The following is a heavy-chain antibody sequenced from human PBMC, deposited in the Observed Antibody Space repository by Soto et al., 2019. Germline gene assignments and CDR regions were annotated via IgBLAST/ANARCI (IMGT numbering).Heavy chain of an antibody. J-gene: IGHJ4*02. CDR3: AKCITIFGGGGAY. Sequence: EVQLLESGGGLVQPGGSLRLSCAAAGFTFSSYGMSWVRQAPGKGLEWVSVISGSGGSTFYADSVKGRFTISRDNSKNTLYRQMNSLRAEDTAVYYCAKCITIFGGGGAYWGQGTLVTVSS. V-gene: IGHV3-23*01. CDR2: ISGSGGST. CDR1: GFTFSSYG. D-gene: IGHD3-3*01.